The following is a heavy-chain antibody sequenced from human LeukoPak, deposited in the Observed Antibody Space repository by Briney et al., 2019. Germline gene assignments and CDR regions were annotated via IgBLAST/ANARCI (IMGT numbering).Heavy chain of an antibody. CDR3: ARASGVKYPNWFDP. Sequence: PSETLSLICGVSGYSISRDYYYWVWIRQSPGKGLEWIGSISHSGSTYYNPSLRSRVTISVDTSKSQFSLTVRSMTAADTAMYYCARASGVKYPNWFDPWGQGILVTVSS. D-gene: IGHD2-2*01. CDR1: GYSISRDYYY. V-gene: IGHV4-38-2*01. J-gene: IGHJ5*02. CDR2: ISHSGST.